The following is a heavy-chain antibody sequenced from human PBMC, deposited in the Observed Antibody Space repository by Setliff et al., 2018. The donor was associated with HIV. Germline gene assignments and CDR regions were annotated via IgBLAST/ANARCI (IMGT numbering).Heavy chain of an antibody. Sequence: GGSLRLSCAASGFTFSSYSMNWVRQAPGKGLEWVSYISSSGSTIYYADSVKGRFTISRDNSKNTLYLQMNSLRAEDTAVYYCAKIQNPQGYYYDSSGYYPHPGSPDYWGQGTLVTVSS. V-gene: IGHV3-48*01. J-gene: IGHJ4*02. CDR1: GFTFSSYS. CDR3: AKIQNPQGYYYDSSGYYPHPGSPDY. D-gene: IGHD3-22*01. CDR2: ISSSGSTI.